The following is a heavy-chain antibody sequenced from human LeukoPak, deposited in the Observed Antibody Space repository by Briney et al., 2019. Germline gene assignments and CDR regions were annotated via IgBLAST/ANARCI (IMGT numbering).Heavy chain of an antibody. CDR3: ARDRSRYYDSRPDYYYYMDV. D-gene: IGHD3-22*01. CDR2: FDPEDGET. V-gene: IGHV1-24*01. Sequence: ASVKVSCKVSRHTLSELSMHWVRHAPGKGLEWLGGFDPEDGETLYAQKFQGRVTMTEDTSTDTAYMELSSLRSEDTAVYYCARDRSRYYDSRPDYYYYMDVWGKGTTVTVSS. J-gene: IGHJ6*03. CDR1: RHTLSELS.